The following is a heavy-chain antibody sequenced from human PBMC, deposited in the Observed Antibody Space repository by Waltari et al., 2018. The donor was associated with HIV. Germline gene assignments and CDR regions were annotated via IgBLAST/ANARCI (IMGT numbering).Heavy chain of an antibody. CDR2: NKRKTDGRTT. CDR3: TTGDYDSSGPDY. CDR1: GFTFSNAW. V-gene: IGHV3-15*01. Sequence: EVQLVESGGGLVKPGGSLRLSCAASGFTFSNAWMSWVRQAPGKGMEWVCRNKRKTDGRTTDYAAPVKGRFTISRDDSKNTLYLQMNSLKTDDTAVYYCTTGDYDSSGPDYWGQGTLVTVSS. J-gene: IGHJ4*02. D-gene: IGHD3-22*01.